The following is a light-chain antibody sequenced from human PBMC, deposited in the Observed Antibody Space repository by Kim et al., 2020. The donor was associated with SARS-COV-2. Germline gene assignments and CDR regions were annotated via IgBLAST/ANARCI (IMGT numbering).Light chain of an antibody. CDR2: EVT. CDR1: SRDVGGYNF. CDR3: SSYTGAGTVI. J-gene: IGLJ2*01. V-gene: IGLV2-14*01. Sequence: GQSITISCTGNSRDVGGYNFVSWYQQHPGKAPQLMIHEVTNRPSGVSNRFSGSKSGNTASLSISGLQAEDEADYYCSSYTGAGTVIFGGGTKVTVL.